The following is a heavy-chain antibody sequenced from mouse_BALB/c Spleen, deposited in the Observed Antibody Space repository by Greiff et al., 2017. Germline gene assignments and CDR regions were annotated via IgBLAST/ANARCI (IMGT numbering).Heavy chain of an antibody. Sequence: QVQLKESGPGLVAPSQSLSITCTVSGFSLTGYGVNWVRQPPGKGLEWLGMIWGDGSTDYNSALKSRLSISKDNSKSQVFLKMNSLQTDDTARYYCARRGNWGYYFDYWGQGTTLTVSS. CDR1: GFSLTGYG. J-gene: IGHJ2*01. CDR3: ARRGNWGYYFDY. D-gene: IGHD4-1*01. CDR2: IWGDGST. V-gene: IGHV2-6-7*01.